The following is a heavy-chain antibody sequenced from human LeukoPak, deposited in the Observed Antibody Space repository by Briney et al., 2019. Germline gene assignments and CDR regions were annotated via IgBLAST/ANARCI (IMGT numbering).Heavy chain of an antibody. J-gene: IGHJ3*02. CDR1: GGSLSSGDYY. V-gene: IGHV4-30-4*01. CDR2: IYYSGST. CDR3: ARAQGVSDAFDI. Sequence: SETLSLTCTVSGGSLSSGDYYWSWVRQPPGTGLEWIGYIYYSGSTYYNPSLKSRVTISVDTSKNQFSLKLSSVTAADTAVYYCARAQGVSDAFDIWGQGTMVTVSS.